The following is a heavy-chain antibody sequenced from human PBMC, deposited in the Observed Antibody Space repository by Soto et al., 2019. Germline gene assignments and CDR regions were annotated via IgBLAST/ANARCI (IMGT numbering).Heavy chain of an antibody. V-gene: IGHV1-8*01. D-gene: IGHD4-17*01. CDR1: GYTFTSYD. CDR3: ARSTNDYGDRH. J-gene: IGHJ4*02. CDR2: MKPNSGNT. Sequence: QVQLVQSGAEVKKPGASVKVSCEASGYTFTSYDINWVRQATGQGLEWMGWMKPNSGNTGYAQRCHGRVTMTRNTSISTAYMELSSLRSEDTAVYYCARSTNDYGDRHWGQGARVTVSS.